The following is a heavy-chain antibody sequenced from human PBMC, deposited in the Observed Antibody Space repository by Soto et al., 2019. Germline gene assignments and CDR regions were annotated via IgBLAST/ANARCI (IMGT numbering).Heavy chain of an antibody. CDR1: GYTFTGYY. CDR2: INPNSGGT. J-gene: IGHJ1*01. D-gene: IGHD2-2*01. CDR3: ARQDIVVVPAATSQAEYFQH. V-gene: IGHV1-2*04. Sequence: GASVKVCCKASGYTFTGYYMHWVRQAPGQGLEWMGWINPNSGGTNYAQKFQGWVTMTRDTSISTAYMELSRLRSDDTAVYYCARQDIVVVPAATSQAEYFQHWGQGTLVTVSS.